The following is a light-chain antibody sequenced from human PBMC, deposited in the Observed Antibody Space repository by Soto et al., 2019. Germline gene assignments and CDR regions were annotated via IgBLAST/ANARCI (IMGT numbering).Light chain of an antibody. CDR2: KTS. Sequence: DIQMTQSPSTLSASVGDRVTITCRASESISNWLAWFQQKPGKAPKLLIHKTSTLESGVPSRFSGSGSETEFTLTISSLQPDDFATYFCQQYSTYWSFGQGTKVEIK. J-gene: IGKJ1*01. CDR3: QQYSTYWS. CDR1: ESISNW. V-gene: IGKV1-5*03.